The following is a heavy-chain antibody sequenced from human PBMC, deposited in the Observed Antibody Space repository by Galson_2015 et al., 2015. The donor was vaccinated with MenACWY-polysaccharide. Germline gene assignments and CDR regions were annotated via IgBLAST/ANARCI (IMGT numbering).Heavy chain of an antibody. D-gene: IGHD2-2*01. CDR1: GGSLSGPY. J-gene: IGHJ6*02. Sequence: ETLSLTCTVSGGSLSGPYWSWTRQPPGKGLEWIGYIYYSGSTNYNPSLKSRVTMSLDISKNQFSLKLSSVTAADTAVYYCARSGTSTSWLYYYYGMDVWGQGTTVTVSS. CDR3: ARSGTSTSWLYYYYGMDV. V-gene: IGHV4-59*11. CDR2: IYYSGST.